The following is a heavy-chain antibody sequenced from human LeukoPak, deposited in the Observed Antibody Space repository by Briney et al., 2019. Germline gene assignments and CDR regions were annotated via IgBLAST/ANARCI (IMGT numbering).Heavy chain of an antibody. CDR1: GFTFGDYA. V-gene: IGHV3-49*04. J-gene: IGHJ4*02. Sequence: GGSLRLSCTASGFTFGDYAMSWVRQAPGKGLEWVGFIRSKAYGGTTEYAASVKGGFTISRDDSKSIAYLQMNSLKTEDTAVYYCTRVGSGLGAGFDYWGQGTLVTASS. CDR2: IRSKAYGGTT. D-gene: IGHD2-15*01. CDR3: TRVGSGLGAGFDY.